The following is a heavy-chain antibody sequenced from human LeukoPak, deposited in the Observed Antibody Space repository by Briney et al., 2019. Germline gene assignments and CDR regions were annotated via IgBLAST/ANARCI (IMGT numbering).Heavy chain of an antibody. CDR1: GFTFSSYW. CDR3: ASVSGELLSDAFDI. J-gene: IGHJ3*02. D-gene: IGHD1-26*01. Sequence: GGSLRLSCAASGFTFSSYWMSWVRQAPGKGLEWVANIKQDGSEKYYVDSVKGRFTISRDNAKNSLYLQMNSLRAEDTAVYYCASVSGELLSDAFDIWGQGTMVTVSS. V-gene: IGHV3-7*03. CDR2: IKQDGSEK.